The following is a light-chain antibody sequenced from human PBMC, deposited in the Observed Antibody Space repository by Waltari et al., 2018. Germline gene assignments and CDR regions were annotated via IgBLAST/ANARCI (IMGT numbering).Light chain of an antibody. V-gene: IGLV2-14*03. CDR3: TSSTFSSPL. CDR1: SSALGVYDF. J-gene: IGLJ2*01. Sequence: QSALTQPASVSGSPGQSITVSCTATSSALGVYDFVSWYQHHPGQAPKLIIYDVFKRPSGVSNRFAGSKSGNTASLSISGLQADDEGDYYCTSSTFSSPLFGGGTKLTGL. CDR2: DVF.